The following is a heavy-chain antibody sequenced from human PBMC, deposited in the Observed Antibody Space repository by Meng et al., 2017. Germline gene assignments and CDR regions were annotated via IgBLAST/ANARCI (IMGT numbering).Heavy chain of an antibody. J-gene: IGHJ4*02. D-gene: IGHD3-22*01. CDR3: AKRGYYYDSSGYIPQYYFDY. Sequence: GESLKISCAASGFTFSSYWMIWVRQAPGKGLEWVANIKQDGSEKYYVDSVKGRFTISRDNAKNSLYLQMNSLRAEDTAVYYCAKRGYYYDSSGYIPQYYFDYWGQGTLVTVSS. CDR1: GFTFSSYW. V-gene: IGHV3-7*03. CDR2: IKQDGSEK.